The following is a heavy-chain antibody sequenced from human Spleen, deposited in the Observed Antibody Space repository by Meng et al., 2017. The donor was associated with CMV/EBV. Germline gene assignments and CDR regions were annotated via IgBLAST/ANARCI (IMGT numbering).Heavy chain of an antibody. CDR1: GDIVSEIS. CDR3: AGAPDTYYYGSGSYGDAFDI. V-gene: IGHV1-2*02. CDR2: INPNSGGT. Sequence: ASVKVSCKLSGDIVSEISMHWVRQAPGQGLEWMGWINPNSGGTNYAQKFQGRVTMTRDTSISTAYMELSRLRSDDTAVYYCAGAPDTYYYGSGSYGDAFDIWGQGTMVTVSS. D-gene: IGHD3-10*01. J-gene: IGHJ3*02.